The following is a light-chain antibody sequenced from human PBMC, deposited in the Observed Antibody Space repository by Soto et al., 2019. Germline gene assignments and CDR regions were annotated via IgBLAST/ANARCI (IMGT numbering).Light chain of an antibody. V-gene: IGLV2-8*01. CDR2: EVT. CDR3: SAYAGSDNTL. Sequence: QSALTQPPSASGSPGQSVTISCAGSSSDVGKYDYVSWYQQHPGKAPKLMIYEVTKRPSGVPGRFSGSKSGNTASLTVSGLQADDEGDYYCSAYAGSDNTLFGSGTRSPS. J-gene: IGLJ1*01. CDR1: SSDVGKYDY.